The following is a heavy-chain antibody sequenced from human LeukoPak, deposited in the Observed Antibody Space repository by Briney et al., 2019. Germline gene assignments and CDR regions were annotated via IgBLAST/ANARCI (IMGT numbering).Heavy chain of an antibody. CDR1: GFTFSNYW. D-gene: IGHD5-12*01. Sequence: GGSLRLSCAASGFTFSNYWMHWVRQTPGKGLVWVADIETDGTTIHYADSVKGRFTISRDNAENTVYLQMNSLRAEDTGVYHCAREYNGGLDYWGQGTLVTVSS. CDR3: AREYNGGLDY. V-gene: IGHV3-74*01. CDR2: IETDGTTI. J-gene: IGHJ4*02.